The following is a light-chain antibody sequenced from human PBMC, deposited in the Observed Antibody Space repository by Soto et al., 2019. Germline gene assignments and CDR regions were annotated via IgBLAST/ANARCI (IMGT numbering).Light chain of an antibody. J-gene: IGLJ3*02. Sequence: QSALTQPRSVSGSPGQSVTISCTGTSSDVGVYNFVSWYQQHPGKAPKLMIYDVDKRPSGVPDRFSGSKSGYTASLTISGLQAEDEADYYCCSYASSSSWVFGGGAKVTVL. CDR3: CSYASSSSWV. V-gene: IGLV2-11*01. CDR1: SSDVGVYNF. CDR2: DVD.